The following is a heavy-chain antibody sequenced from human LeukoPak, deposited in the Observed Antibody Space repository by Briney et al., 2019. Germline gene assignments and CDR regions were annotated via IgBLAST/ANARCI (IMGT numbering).Heavy chain of an antibody. D-gene: IGHD2-2*01. CDR1: GFTFSTYW. CDR3: AREGYCSTTKCYAGGGGSDY. CDR2: INIDGSKT. Sequence: GGSLRLSCAASGFTFSTYWMHWVRQVPGRGLVWVSRINIDGSKTCYADSVKGRFTISRDNAKNTLYLQMNSLRAEDTAVYYCAREGYCSTTKCYAGGGGSDYWGQGILVTVSS. J-gene: IGHJ4*02. V-gene: IGHV3-74*01.